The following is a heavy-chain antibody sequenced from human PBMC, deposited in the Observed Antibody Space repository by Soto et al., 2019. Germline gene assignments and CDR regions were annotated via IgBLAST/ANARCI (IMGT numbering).Heavy chain of an antibody. CDR2: IKGKTDGGTT. J-gene: IGHJ4*02. V-gene: IGHV3-15*01. CDR1: AFTLSNAW. CDR3: TTESKYQFDY. Sequence: RGSLRPSCAASAFTLSNAWMSWVRPPPGKGLEVVGRIKGKTDGGTTDYAAPVKGRFTISRDDSKNTLYLQMNSLKTEDTSVYYCTTESKYQFDYWGQGTLVTVSS. D-gene: IGHD2-2*01.